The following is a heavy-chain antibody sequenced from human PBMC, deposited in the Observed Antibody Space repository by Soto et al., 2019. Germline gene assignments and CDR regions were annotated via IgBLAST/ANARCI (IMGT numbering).Heavy chain of an antibody. CDR2: IYHSGST. D-gene: IGHD3-10*01. J-gene: IGHJ4*02. CDR3: GRETGGSIDY. CDR1: GGSISSSSYY. Sequence: QLQLQESGPGLVKPSETLSLTCTVSGGSISSSSYYWGWIRQPPGKGLEWIGTIYHSGSTYYKPSPQSPGTHSENPAKNPFPPKPNPGDPRDPAIFYRGRETGGSIDYWGQGTLVTVSS. V-gene: IGHV4-39*03.